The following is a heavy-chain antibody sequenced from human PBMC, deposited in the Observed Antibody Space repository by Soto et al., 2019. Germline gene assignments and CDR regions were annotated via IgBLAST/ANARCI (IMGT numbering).Heavy chain of an antibody. J-gene: IGHJ6*02. CDR3: ARDRQNIVGALGYYYYGMDV. V-gene: IGHV1-18*01. CDR1: GYTFTSYG. Sequence: GASVKVSCKASGYTFTSYGISWVRQAPGQGLEWMGWISAYNGNTNYAQKLQGRVTMTTDTSTSTVYMELSSLRSEDTAVYYCARDRQNIVGALGYYYYGMDVWGQGTTVTVSS. D-gene: IGHD1-26*01. CDR2: ISAYNGNT.